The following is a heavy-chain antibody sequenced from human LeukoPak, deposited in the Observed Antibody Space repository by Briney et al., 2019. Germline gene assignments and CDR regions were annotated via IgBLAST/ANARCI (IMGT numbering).Heavy chain of an antibody. CDR2: IYYSGST. V-gene: IGHV4-59*01. D-gene: IGHD1-26*01. J-gene: IGHJ6*02. CDR1: GDSISSYY. Sequence: PSETLSLTCTVSGDSISSYYWSWIRQPPGKGLEWIGYIYYSGSTNYNPSLKSRVTISVATSKSQFSLRLSSVTAADTAVYYCARDRSGSYSRYYYYGMDVWGQGTTVTVSS. CDR3: ARDRSGSYSRYYYYGMDV.